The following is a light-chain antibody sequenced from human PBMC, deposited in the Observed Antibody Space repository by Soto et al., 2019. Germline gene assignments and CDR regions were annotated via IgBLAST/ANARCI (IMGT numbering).Light chain of an antibody. CDR2: DTT. V-gene: IGLV7-46*01. CDR3: LLHDNGPYV. Sequence: HGVGIQDPRLTVPPGGTATLTCGSTTGAVTNGDYPYWFQQKPGKAPRTLIYDTTNRHSWTPARCSSSLLAGKAALTLSGAQTEDEAEYYWLLHDNGPYVFGTGTKVTVL. CDR1: TGAVTNGDY. J-gene: IGLJ1*01.